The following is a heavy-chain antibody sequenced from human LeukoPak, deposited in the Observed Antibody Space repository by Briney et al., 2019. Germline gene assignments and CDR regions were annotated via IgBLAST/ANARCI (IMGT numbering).Heavy chain of an antibody. CDR3: AKDRDYGGNSGYFHH. J-gene: IGHJ1*01. CDR2: INWNGGST. V-gene: IGHV3-20*04. D-gene: IGHD4-23*01. CDR1: GFTFDDYG. Sequence: GGSLRLSCAASGFTFDDYGMSWVRHAPGKGLEWVSGINWNGGSTAYADSVKGRFTISRDNSKNSLYLQMNSLRTEDTAFYYCAKDRDYGGNSGYFHHWGQGTLVSVSS.